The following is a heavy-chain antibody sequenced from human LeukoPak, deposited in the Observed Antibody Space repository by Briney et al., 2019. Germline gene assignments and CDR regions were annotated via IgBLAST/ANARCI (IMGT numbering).Heavy chain of an antibody. Sequence: GGSLRLSCAASGFIFSSYWMHWVRQAPGKGLVWVSRIDSDRSTTRYADSVKGRFTISRDNAKNTLYLQMDSLRVEDTAVYYCARPYCSSHSCYPWYLDLWGRGTLVTVSS. J-gene: IGHJ2*01. V-gene: IGHV3-74*01. CDR2: IDSDRSTT. CDR3: ARPYCSSHSCYPWYLDL. CDR1: GFIFSSYW. D-gene: IGHD2-2*01.